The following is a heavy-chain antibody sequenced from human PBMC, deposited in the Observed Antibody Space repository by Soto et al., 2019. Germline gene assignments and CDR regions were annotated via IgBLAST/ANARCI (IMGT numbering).Heavy chain of an antibody. CDR3: ARDAGGPADY. D-gene: IGHD2-15*01. V-gene: IGHV4-31*03. J-gene: IGHJ4*02. CDR1: GGSISSGGYY. CDR2: IYYSGST. Sequence: SETLSLTCTVSGGSISSGGYYWSWIRQHPGKGLEWIGYIYYSGSTYYNPSLKSRVTISVDTSKNQFSLKLSSVTAADTAVYYCARDAGGPADYWGQGTLVTVSS.